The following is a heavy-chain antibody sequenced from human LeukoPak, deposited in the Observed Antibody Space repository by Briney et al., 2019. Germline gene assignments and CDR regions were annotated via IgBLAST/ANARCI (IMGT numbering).Heavy chain of an antibody. J-gene: IGHJ5*02. Sequence: ASVKVSCKASGYTFTGYYMHWVRQAPGQGLEWMGWINPNSGGTNYAQKFQGRVTMTRDTSISTVYMELRSLRSDDTAVYYCARDLGYCSGGSCYRNWFDPWGQGTLVTVSS. CDR1: GYTFTGYY. V-gene: IGHV1-2*02. CDR2: INPNSGGT. D-gene: IGHD2-15*01. CDR3: ARDLGYCSGGSCYRNWFDP.